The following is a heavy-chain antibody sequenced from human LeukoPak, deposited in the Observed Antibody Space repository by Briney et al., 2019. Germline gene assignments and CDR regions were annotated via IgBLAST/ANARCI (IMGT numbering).Heavy chain of an antibody. V-gene: IGHV3-21*01. CDR1: GFTFSSYS. CDR3: AREEGSGSYYNY. J-gene: IGHJ4*02. CDR2: ISSSSSYI. Sequence: GGSLRLSCAASGFTFSSYSMNWVRQAPGKGLEWVSSISSSSSYIYYAHSVKGRFTISRDNAKNSLYLQMNSLRAEDTAVYYCAREEGSGSYYNYWGQGTLVTVSS. D-gene: IGHD3-10*01.